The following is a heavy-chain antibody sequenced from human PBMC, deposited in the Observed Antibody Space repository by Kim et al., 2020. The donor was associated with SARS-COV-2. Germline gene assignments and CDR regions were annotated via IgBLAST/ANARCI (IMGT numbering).Heavy chain of an antibody. D-gene: IGHD3-16*01. CDR1: GGTFSSYA. V-gene: IGHV1-69*04. J-gene: IGHJ6*02. CDR3: ARDLRIWRSDDYYGMDV. Sequence: SVKVSCKASGGTFSSYAISWVRQAPGQGLEWMGRIIPILGIANYAQKFQGRVTITADKSTSTAYMELSSLRSEDTAVYYCARDLRIWRSDDYYGMDVWGQGTTVTVSS. CDR2: IIPILGIA.